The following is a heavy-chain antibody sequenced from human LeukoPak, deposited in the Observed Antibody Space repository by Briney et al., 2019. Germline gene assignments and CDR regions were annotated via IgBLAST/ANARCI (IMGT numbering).Heavy chain of an antibody. CDR1: GGTFSSYA. Sequence: GASVKVSCKASGGTFSSYAISWVRQAPGQGLEWMGRIIPIFGIANYAQKFQGRVTITADKSTSTAYMELSSLRSEDTAVYYCARAAVRGGEGFDPWGQGTLVTVSS. D-gene: IGHD3-10*01. J-gene: IGHJ5*02. CDR2: IIPIFGIA. CDR3: ARAAVRGGEGFDP. V-gene: IGHV1-69*04.